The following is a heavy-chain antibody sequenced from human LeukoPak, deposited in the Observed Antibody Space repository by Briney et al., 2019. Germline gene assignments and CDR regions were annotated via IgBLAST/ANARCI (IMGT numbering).Heavy chain of an antibody. CDR2: INPSGGST. CDR1: GYTFTSYY. V-gene: IGHV1-46*01. D-gene: IGHD6-19*01. Sequence: ASVKVSCKASGYTFTSYYMHWVRQAPGQGLEWMGIINPSGGSTSYAQKFQGRVTMTRNTSISTAYMELSSLRSEDTAVYYRARYSSGWYGFDYWGQGTLVTVSS. CDR3: ARYSSGWYGFDY. J-gene: IGHJ4*02.